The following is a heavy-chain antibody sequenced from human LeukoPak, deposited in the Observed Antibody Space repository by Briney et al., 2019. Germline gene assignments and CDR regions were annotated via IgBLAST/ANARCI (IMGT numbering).Heavy chain of an antibody. J-gene: IGHJ2*01. CDR1: GFTFSTYA. CDR3: AKSMTLQWRGFFDL. D-gene: IGHD6-19*01. V-gene: IGHV3-23*01. Sequence: PGGSLRLSYAASGFTFSTYAMSWVRQAPGKGLEWVSTISDSDANTYYADSVRGRFTISRDNSKNTLYLQKNSLRADDTAIYYCAKSMTLQWRGFFDLWGRGTHVTVSS. CDR2: ISDSDANT.